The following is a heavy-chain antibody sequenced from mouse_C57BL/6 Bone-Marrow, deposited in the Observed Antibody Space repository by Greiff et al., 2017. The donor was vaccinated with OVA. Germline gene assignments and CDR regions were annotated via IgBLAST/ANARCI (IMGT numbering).Heavy chain of an antibody. Sequence: EVQLQQSGGGLVQPKGSLKLSCAASGFSFNTYAMNWVRQAPGKGLEWVARISSKSNNYATYYADSVKDRFTISRDDSESMLYLQMHNMKTEDTAMYYCERDWDVGYFDYWGQGTTLTVSA. CDR2: ISSKSNNYAT. CDR1: GFSFNTYA. J-gene: IGHJ2*01. V-gene: IGHV10-1*01. D-gene: IGHD4-1*01. CDR3: ERDWDVGYFDY.